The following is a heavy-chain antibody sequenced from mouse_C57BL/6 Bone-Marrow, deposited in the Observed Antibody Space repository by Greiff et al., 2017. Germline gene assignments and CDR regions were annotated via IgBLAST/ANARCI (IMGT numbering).Heavy chain of an antibody. CDR3: ARDDYYGSRYAMDY. CDR1: GFTFSSYA. J-gene: IGHJ4*01. D-gene: IGHD1-1*01. CDR2: ISDGGSYT. Sequence: EVKLVESGGGLVKPGGSLKLSCAASGFTFSSYAMSWVRQTPEKRLEWVATISDGGSYTYYPDNVKGRFTISRDNAKNNLYLQMSHLKSEDTAMYYCARDDYYGSRYAMDYWGQGTSVTVSS. V-gene: IGHV5-4*01.